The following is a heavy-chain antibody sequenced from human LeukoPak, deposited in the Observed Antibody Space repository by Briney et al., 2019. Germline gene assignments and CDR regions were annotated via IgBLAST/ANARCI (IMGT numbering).Heavy chain of an antibody. V-gene: IGHV1-46*01. CDR1: GYTFTSYY. D-gene: IGHD5-18*01. CDR3: TRGGYSYGRFDY. Sequence: ASVKVSCKASGYTFTSYYMDWVRQAPGQGLEWMGIINPSGGSTTYAQKFQGRITLTRDTSTSTVYMELSSPRSEDTAVYYCTRGGYSYGRFDYWGQGTLVTVSS. CDR2: INPSGGST. J-gene: IGHJ4*02.